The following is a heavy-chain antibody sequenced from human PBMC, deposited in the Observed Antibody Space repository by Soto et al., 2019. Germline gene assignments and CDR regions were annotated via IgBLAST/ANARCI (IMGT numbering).Heavy chain of an antibody. CDR1: GGSFSGYY. CDR3: ARGNRYDYIWGSYRSRFDY. D-gene: IGHD3-16*02. J-gene: IGHJ4*02. CDR2: INHSGST. V-gene: IGHV4-34*01. Sequence: SETLSLTCAVYGGSFSGYYWSWIRQPPGKGLEWIGEINHSGSTNYNPSLKSRVTISVDTSKNQFSLKLSSVTAADTAVYYCARGNRYDYIWGSYRSRFDYWGQGTLVTVSS.